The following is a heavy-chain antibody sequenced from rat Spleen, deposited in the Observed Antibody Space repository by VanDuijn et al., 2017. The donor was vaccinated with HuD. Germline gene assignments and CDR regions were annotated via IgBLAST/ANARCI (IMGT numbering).Heavy chain of an antibody. V-gene: IGHV5-29*01. CDR3: VRQGYLRDWYFDF. Sequence: EVQLVESDGGLVQPGRSLKLSCAASGFIFGDFYMAWVRQAPTKGLEWVATISYYGINTYYRDSVKGRFTISRDNAKSTLYLEMDSLRSEDTATYYCVRQGYLRDWYFDFWGPGTMVTVSS. J-gene: IGHJ1*01. D-gene: IGHD1-2*01. CDR2: ISYYGINT. CDR1: GFIFGDFY.